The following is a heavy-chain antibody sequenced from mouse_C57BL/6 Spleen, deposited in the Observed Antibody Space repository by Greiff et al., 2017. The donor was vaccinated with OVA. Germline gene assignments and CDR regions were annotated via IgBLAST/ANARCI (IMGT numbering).Heavy chain of an antibody. D-gene: IGHD1-1*01. CDR3: ARYYYGSSWYFDV. CDR2: ILPGSGST. Sequence: VQGVESGAELMKPGASVKLSCKATGYTFTGYWIEWVKQRPGHGLEWIGEILPGSGSTNYNEKFKGKATFTADTSSNTANMQLSSLTTEDSAICNCARYYYGSSWYFDVWGTGTTVTVSS. J-gene: IGHJ1*03. CDR1: GYTFTGYW. V-gene: IGHV1-9*01.